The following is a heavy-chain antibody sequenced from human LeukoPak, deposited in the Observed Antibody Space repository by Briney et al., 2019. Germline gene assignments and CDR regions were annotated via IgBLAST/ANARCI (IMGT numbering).Heavy chain of an antibody. CDR1: GFTFSTYW. Sequence: GGSLRLSCAASGFTFSTYWMSWVRQAPGKGLEWVANINQDGSEKYYVDSVKGRFNISRDNAKNSVYLQMNSLRAEDTAVYYCASRRWYSSGWYFDCWGQGTLVTVSS. D-gene: IGHD6-19*01. CDR2: INQDGSEK. V-gene: IGHV3-7*01. CDR3: ASRRWYSSGWYFDC. J-gene: IGHJ4*02.